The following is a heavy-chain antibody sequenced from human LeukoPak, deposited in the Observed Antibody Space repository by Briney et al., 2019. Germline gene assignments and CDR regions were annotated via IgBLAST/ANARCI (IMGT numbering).Heavy chain of an antibody. CDR3: ARETPFTVTTNYYYYYYMDV. D-gene: IGHD4-17*01. V-gene: IGHV4-34*01. Sequence: SETLSLTCAVYGGSFSGYYWSWIRQPPGKGLEWIGEINHSGSTNYNPSLKSRVTISVDTSKNQFSLKLSSVTAADTAVYYCARETPFTVTTNYYYYYYMDVWGKGTTVTVSS. CDR1: GGSFSGYY. J-gene: IGHJ6*03. CDR2: INHSGST.